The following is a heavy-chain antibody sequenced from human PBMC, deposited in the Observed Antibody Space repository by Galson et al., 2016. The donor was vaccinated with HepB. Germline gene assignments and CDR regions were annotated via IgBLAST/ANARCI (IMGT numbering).Heavy chain of an antibody. CDR1: GFTFRSCA. D-gene: IGHD3-22*01. V-gene: IGHV3-23*01. CDR3: AKAEFRYYDSSGYYYDY. J-gene: IGHJ4*02. CDR2: TSASGGST. Sequence: SLRLSCAASGFTFRSCAMSWVRQAPGKGLEWVSATSASGGSTYYADSVKGRFTISRDNSKNTLYLQMNSLRAEDTAVYYCAKAEFRYYDSSGYYYDYWGQGTLVTVSS.